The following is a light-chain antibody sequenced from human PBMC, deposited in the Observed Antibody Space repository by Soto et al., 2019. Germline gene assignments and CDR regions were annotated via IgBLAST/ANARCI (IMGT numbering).Light chain of an antibody. Sequence: DIQMTQSPSSLSASVGDRVTITCRASQGISQYLAWYQQKPGKVPKLLIYAASTLQSGVPSRFSGSGSGTDFTLTISSLQPEDFATYYCQQSYSTPPTFGQGTKVDIK. CDR3: QQSYSTPPT. J-gene: IGKJ1*01. CDR1: QGISQY. V-gene: IGKV1-27*01. CDR2: AAS.